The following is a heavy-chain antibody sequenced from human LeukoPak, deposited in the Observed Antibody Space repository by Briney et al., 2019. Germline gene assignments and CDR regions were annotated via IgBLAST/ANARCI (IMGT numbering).Heavy chain of an antibody. CDR3: ARVLRYQLPPDY. J-gene: IGHJ4*02. CDR1: NFTVSTNY. D-gene: IGHD2-2*01. CDR2: IYNGDDT. V-gene: IGHV3-53*01. Sequence: AGWSLRRSCVTSNFTVSTNYMSCVRQAPGKGLEWVSVIYNGDDTYYADSVKGRFTISRDNSKNTLYLQMSSLRGEDTAVYYCARVLRYQLPPDYWGRGTLDSVSS.